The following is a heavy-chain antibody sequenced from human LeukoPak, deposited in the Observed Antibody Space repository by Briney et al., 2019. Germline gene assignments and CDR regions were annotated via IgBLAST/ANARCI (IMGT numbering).Heavy chain of an antibody. J-gene: IGHJ6*02. V-gene: IGHV6-1*01. D-gene: IGHD2/OR15-2a*01. CDR3: TRMSNSITYYYYGMDV. CDR1: GDSVSSNSAA. Sequence: SQTLSLTCAISGDSVSSNSAAWNWIRQSPSRGLEWLGRTYYRSKWYSDYAVSVRSRVSINPDTSKNQFSLQLNSVTPEDTATYYCTRMSNSITYYYYGMDVWGQGTTVTVSS. CDR2: TYYRSKWYS.